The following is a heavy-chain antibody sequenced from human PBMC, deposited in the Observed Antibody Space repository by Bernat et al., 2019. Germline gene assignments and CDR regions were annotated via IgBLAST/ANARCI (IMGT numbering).Heavy chain of an antibody. Sequence: EVQLVEFGGGLVKPGGSLKLSCTASGFPFSNAWMTWVRQAPGKGLEWVGRIKKKTDGGTSEFAAPVKGRFTISRDDSKDTLYLQMNSLQTEDAAVYYCTKEGFLFGHHALDIWGQGTMVTVSS. CDR3: TKEGFLFGHHALDI. J-gene: IGHJ3*02. CDR1: GFPFSNAW. D-gene: IGHD3-10*02. CDR2: IKKKTDGGTS. V-gene: IGHV3-15*01.